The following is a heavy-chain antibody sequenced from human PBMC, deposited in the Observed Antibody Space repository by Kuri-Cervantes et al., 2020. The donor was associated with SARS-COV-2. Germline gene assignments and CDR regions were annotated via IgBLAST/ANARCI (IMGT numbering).Heavy chain of an antibody. CDR3: ARDPAWTGDGP. CDR2: INLNTDGT. D-gene: IGHD3/OR15-3a*01. J-gene: IGHJ5*02. Sequence: ASVKVSCKASGYTFTGYYIHWVRQAPGQGLEWMGWINLNTDGTHYAQNFQGRVTMTRDTSISTAYMELSRLRPDDTAVYYCARDPAWTGDGPWGQGTLVTDSS. V-gene: IGHV1-2*02. CDR1: GYTFTGYY.